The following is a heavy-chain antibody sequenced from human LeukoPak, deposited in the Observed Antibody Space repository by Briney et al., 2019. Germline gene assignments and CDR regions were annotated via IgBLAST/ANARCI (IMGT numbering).Heavy chain of an antibody. Sequence: GRSLRLSCAASRFTFSNYGMRWVRQAPGKGLEWVAFVSYDANTKYYADSVKGRFTISRDNSRNTLYLEMNSLRAEDTAVYYCAKDVRHCISNSCWQDHRGQGVPVTVSS. CDR2: VSYDANTK. D-gene: IGHD2-2*01. V-gene: IGHV3-30*18. CDR3: AKDVRHCISNSCWQDH. CDR1: RFTFSNYG. J-gene: IGHJ4*02.